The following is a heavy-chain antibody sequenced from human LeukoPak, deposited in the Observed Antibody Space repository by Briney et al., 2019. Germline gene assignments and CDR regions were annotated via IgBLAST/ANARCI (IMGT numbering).Heavy chain of an antibody. V-gene: IGHV3-23*01. D-gene: IGHD3-22*01. J-gene: IGHJ4*02. CDR1: GFTFSSYA. CDR3: AKDSIYYDSSGYYVLYY. CDR2: ISGSGGST. Sequence: PGGSPRLSCAASGFTFSSYAMSWVRQAPGKGLEWVSAISGSGGSTYYADSVKGRFTISRDNSKNTLYLQMNSLRAEDTAVYYCAKDSIYYDSSGYYVLYYWGQGTLVTVSS.